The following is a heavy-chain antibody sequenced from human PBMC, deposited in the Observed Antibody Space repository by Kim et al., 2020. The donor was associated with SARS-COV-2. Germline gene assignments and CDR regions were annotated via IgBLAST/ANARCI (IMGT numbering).Heavy chain of an antibody. D-gene: IGHD2-21*01. CDR1: GFTFTKYC. Sequence: GGSLRLSCAASGFTFTKYCMHWVRQAPGKGLVWVSRINTNSSDTCYSDSVKGRFTISRDIAKNTLYLQMNSLTAEDTAVYYCARDGRLTYHSPWALDIWG. CDR2: INTNSSDT. J-gene: IGHJ3*02. V-gene: IGHV3-74*01. CDR3: ARDGRLTYHSPWALDI.